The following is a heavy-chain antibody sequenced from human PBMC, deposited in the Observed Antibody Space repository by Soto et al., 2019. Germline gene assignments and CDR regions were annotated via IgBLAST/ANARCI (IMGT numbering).Heavy chain of an antibody. CDR1: GFTFSNAW. CDR2: IKSKTDGGTT. D-gene: IGHD2-15*01. CDR3: TTVPSYCSGGSCRDY. J-gene: IGHJ4*02. V-gene: IGHV3-15*01. Sequence: EGQLVESGGGLVKPGGSLRLSCAASGFTFSNAWMSWVRQAPGKGLEWVGRIKSKTDGGTTDYAAPVKGRFTISRDDSKNTLYLQMNSLKTEDTAVYYCTTVPSYCSGGSCRDYWGQGTLVTVSS.